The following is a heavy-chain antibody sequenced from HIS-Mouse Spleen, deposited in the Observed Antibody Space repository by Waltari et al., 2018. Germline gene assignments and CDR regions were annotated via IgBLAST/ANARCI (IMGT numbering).Heavy chain of an antibody. CDR1: GRPLRRSRYY. V-gene: IGHV4-39*01. J-gene: IGHJ5*02. CDR2: IYYSGST. CDR3: ARKRTASGWFDP. D-gene: IGHD2-21*02. Sequence: QLQLQESGPGLVKPSETLSLPCTVPGRPLRRSRYYWGWIRQPPGKGLEWIGSIYYSGSTYYNPSLKSRVTISVDTSKNQFSLKLSSVTAADTAVYYCARKRTASGWFDPWGQGTLVTVSS.